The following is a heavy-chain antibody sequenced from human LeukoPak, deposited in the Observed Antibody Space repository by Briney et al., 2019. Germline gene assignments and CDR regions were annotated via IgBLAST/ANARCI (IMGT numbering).Heavy chain of an antibody. J-gene: IGHJ4*02. CDR2: IYGGGAT. Sequence: GGSLGLSCAASGFTVSDNYMTWVRQAPGKGLEWVSIIYGGGATYYAESVKGRFTISRDSSKNTLYLQMSSLRAEDTAVYYCARVRWISGIYGDFDSWGRGTLVTVSS. V-gene: IGHV3-66*01. CDR3: ARVRWISGIYGDFDS. D-gene: IGHD1-26*01. CDR1: GFTVSDNY.